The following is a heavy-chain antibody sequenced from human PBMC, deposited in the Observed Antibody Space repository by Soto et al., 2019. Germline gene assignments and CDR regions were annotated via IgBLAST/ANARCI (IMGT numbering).Heavy chain of an antibody. CDR2: ISAYNGNT. CDR1: GYTFASYA. J-gene: IGHJ4*02. Sequence: QVQLVQSGAEVKKPGASVKVSCKASGYTFASYAISWMRQAPGQGLEWMGWISAYNGNTNYAQKLQGRVTMTTDTTTSTAYMGLRSLRSDDTAGYYRARDPPPPDYWGQGTLVTVSS. CDR3: ARDPPPPDY. V-gene: IGHV1-18*01.